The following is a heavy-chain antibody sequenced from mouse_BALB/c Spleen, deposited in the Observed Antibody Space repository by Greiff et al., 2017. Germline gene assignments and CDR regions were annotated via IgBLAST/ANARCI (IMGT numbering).Heavy chain of an antibody. D-gene: IGHD2-4*01. V-gene: IGHV1-20*02. CDR3: ARWNYDYDLDY. CDR1: GYSFTGYF. J-gene: IGHJ2*01. Sequence: EVQLQQSGPELVKPGASVKISCKASGYSFTGYFMNWVMQSHGKSLEWIGRINPYNGDTFYNQKFKGKATLTVDKSSSTAHMELRSLASEDSAVYYCARWNYDYDLDYWGQGTTLTVSS. CDR2: INPYNGDT.